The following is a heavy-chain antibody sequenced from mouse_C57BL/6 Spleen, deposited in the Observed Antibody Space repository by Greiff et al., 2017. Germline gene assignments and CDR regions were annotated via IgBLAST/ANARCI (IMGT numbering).Heavy chain of an antibody. CDR2: IWRGGST. CDR1: GFSLTSYG. D-gene: IGHD2-1*01. V-gene: IGHV2-5*01. J-gene: IGHJ1*03. Sequence: VMLVESGPGLVQPSQSLSITCTVSGFSLTSYGVHWVRQSPGKGLEWLGVIWRGGSTDYNAAFMSRLSITKDNSKSQVFFKMNSLQADDTAIYYCAKNIYYGNFDWYFDVWGTGTTVTVSS. CDR3: AKNIYYGNFDWYFDV.